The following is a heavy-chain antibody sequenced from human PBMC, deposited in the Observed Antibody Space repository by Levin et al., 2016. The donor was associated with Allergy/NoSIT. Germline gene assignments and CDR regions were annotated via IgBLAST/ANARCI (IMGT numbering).Heavy chain of an antibody. CDR1: GGSISGYY. CDR3: ARHDNGATYPLDH. D-gene: IGHD4-17*01. J-gene: IGHJ4*02. CDR2: IYYSGKT. V-gene: IGHV4-59*08. Sequence: SETLSLTCTVSGGSISGYYWSWFRQPPGRGLEWIAYIYYSGKTNYNPSLNGRVAVSVDTSNNQFSLELNSVTAADTAVYYCARHDNGATYPLDHWGQGTLVTVSS.